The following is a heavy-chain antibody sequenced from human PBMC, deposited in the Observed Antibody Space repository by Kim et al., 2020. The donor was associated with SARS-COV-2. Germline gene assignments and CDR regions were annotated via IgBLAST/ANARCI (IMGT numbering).Heavy chain of an antibody. CDR1: GGSISTNNYY. V-gene: IGHV4-39*07. J-gene: IGHJ4*02. D-gene: IGHD5-18*01. Sequence: SETLSLTCIVSGGSISTNNYYWGWIRQPPGKGLEWIGSIYHSGSAYYTPSLKSRVTISVDTPRNQFSLGLSSVTAADTAVYYCARLRGYSYGVFDNWGQGTLVTVSS. CDR2: IYHSGSA. CDR3: ARLRGYSYGVFDN.